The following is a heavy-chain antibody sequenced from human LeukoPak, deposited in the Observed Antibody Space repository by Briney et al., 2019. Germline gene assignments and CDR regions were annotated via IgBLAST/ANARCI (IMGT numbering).Heavy chain of an antibody. V-gene: IGHV1-69*04. CDR1: GGTFSSYA. J-gene: IGHJ4*02. Sequence: WASVKVSCKASGGTFSSYAISWVRQAPGQGLEWMGRIIPILGIANYAQKFQDRVTITADKSTSTAYMELSSLRSEDTAVYYCARHGGNSSGWLSWGQGTLVTVSS. CDR2: IIPILGIA. CDR3: ARHGGNSSGWLS. D-gene: IGHD6-19*01.